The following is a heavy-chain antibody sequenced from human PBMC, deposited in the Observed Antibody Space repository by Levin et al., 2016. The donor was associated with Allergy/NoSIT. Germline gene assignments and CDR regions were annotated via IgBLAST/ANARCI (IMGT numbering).Heavy chain of an antibody. CDR1: GGSFSGYY. CDR3: ARGTKRDRGLAAAGTGSRGYFDY. V-gene: IGHV4-34*01. D-gene: IGHD6-13*01. J-gene: IGHJ4*02. Sequence: SETLSLTCAVYGGSFSGYYWSWIRQPPGKGLEWIGEINHSGSHQRTTRPSRGRVTISVDTSKNQFSLKLSSVTAADTAVYYCARGTKRDRGLAAAGTGSRGYFDYWGQGTLVTVSS. CDR2: INHSGSH.